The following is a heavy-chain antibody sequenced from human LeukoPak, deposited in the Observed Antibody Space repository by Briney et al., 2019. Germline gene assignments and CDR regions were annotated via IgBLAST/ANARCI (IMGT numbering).Heavy chain of an antibody. CDR3: ARDEGVITDY. D-gene: IGHD3-22*01. V-gene: IGHV4-38-2*02. CDR2: IYHSGST. CDR1: GYSISSGYY. J-gene: IGHJ4*02. Sequence: PSETLSLTCTVSGYSISSGYYWGWIRPPPGKGLEWIGSIYHSGSTYYNPSLKSRVAISVDTSKNQFSLKLSSVTAADTAVYYCARDEGVITDYWGQGTLVTVSS.